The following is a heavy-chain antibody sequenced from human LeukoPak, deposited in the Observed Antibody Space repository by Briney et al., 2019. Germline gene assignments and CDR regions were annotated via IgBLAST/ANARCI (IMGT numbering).Heavy chain of an antibody. V-gene: IGHV4-61*02. Sequence: SETLSLTCTVSGGSISSGSYYWSWIRQPAGKGLEWIGRIYTSGSTNYNPSLKSRVTISVDTSKNQFSLKLSSVTAADTAVYYCARTRWELHHAFDYWGQGTLVTVSS. D-gene: IGHD1-26*01. CDR1: GGSISSGSYY. CDR2: IYTSGST. J-gene: IGHJ4*02. CDR3: ARTRWELHHAFDY.